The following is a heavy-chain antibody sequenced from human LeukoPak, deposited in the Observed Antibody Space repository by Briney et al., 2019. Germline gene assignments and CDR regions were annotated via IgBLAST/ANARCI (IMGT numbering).Heavy chain of an antibody. Sequence: GGSLRLSCAASGFTFSSYDVHWVRQPTGKGLEWVSGIGTAGDTYYSGSVKGRFTISRDNAKNSLYLQMNSLRAEDTAVYYCATKVYGTTHFSDWGQGTLVTVSS. V-gene: IGHV3-13*04. D-gene: IGHD2-8*01. CDR2: IGTAGDT. CDR3: ATKVYGTTHFSD. J-gene: IGHJ4*02. CDR1: GFTFSSYD.